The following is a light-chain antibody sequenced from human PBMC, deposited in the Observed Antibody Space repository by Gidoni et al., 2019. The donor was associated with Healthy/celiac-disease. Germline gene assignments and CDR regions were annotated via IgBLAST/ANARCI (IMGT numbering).Light chain of an antibody. J-gene: IGLJ2*01. V-gene: IGLV3-19*01. CDR2: GKN. CDR3: NSRDSSGNHVV. Sequence: SSELTQYPAVSVALGQTVRITCQGDSLRSYYASWYQQKPGQAPELVIYGKNNRPSGIPDRFSGSSSGNTASLTITGAQAEDEADYYCNSRDSSGNHVVFGGGTKLTVL. CDR1: SLRSYY.